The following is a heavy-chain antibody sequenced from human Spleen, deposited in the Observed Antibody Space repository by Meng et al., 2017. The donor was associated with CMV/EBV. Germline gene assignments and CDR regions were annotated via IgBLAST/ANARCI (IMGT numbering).Heavy chain of an antibody. Sequence: SETLSLTCAVYGGVFSGYYWSWIRQPPGKGLEWIGYIYHSGSTNYNPTLKSRVTMSVDTSKNQFSLKLSSVTAADTAVYYCARGGTVVIPLDYWGQGTLVTVSS. V-gene: IGHV4-59*01. CDR1: GGVFSGYY. J-gene: IGHJ4*02. CDR2: IYHSGST. CDR3: ARGGTVVIPLDY. D-gene: IGHD4-23*01.